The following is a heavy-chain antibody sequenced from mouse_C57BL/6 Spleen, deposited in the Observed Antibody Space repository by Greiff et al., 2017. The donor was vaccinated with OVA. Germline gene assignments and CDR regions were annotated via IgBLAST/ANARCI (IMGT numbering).Heavy chain of an antibody. CDR1: GYSFTDYY. D-gene: IGHD2-3*01. J-gene: IGHJ2*01. V-gene: IGHV1-39*01. CDR2: INPNYGTT. Sequence: EVQLQQSGPELVKPGASVKISCKASGYSFTDYYMNWVKQSNGQSLEWIGVINPNYGTTSYNQKFKGKATVTVDKSSSTAYMQLNSLTSEDSAVYYCARSSASYDGDFDYWGKGTTLTVSS. CDR3: ARSSASYDGDFDY.